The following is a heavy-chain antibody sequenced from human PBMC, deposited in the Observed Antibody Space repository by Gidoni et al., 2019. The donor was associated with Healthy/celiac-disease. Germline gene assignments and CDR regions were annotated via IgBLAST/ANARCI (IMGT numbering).Heavy chain of an antibody. J-gene: IGHJ5*02. CDR1: GYTFTGYY. CDR3: ARARKVGNWFDP. D-gene: IGHD1-26*01. CDR2: INPSSGGT. Sequence: QVQLVQSGAEVKKPGASVKVSCKASGYTFTGYYMHWVRQAPGQGLEWMGWINPSSGGTNYAHKFQGRVTMTRDTSISPAYMGLGRVRSDDTAVYYCARARKVGNWFDPWGQGTLVTVSS. V-gene: IGHV1-2*07.